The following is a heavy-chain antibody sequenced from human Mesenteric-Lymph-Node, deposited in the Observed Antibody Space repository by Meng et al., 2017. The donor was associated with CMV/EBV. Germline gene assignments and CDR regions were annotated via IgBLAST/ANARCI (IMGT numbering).Heavy chain of an antibody. Sequence: SETLSLTCTVSNGPIINYYWSWIRQPPGKGLEWIASIYYSGSTYYNASPKSRVTMSVDTSKNQFSLNLRSVTAADTAVYYCATNSSTWPWGQGTLVTVSS. J-gene: IGHJ5*02. CDR2: IYYSGST. CDR3: ATNSSTWP. CDR1: NGPIINYY. V-gene: IGHV4-59*04. D-gene: IGHD2-2*01.